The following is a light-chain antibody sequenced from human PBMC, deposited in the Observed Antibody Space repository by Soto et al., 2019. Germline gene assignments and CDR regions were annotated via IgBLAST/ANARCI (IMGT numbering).Light chain of an antibody. CDR2: NTS. V-gene: IGLV8-61*01. CDR3: VLYMGSGISV. Sequence: QAVVTQEPPFSVSPGGTVTLTCGLSSGSVSLSYYPSWYQQTPGQAPRTLIYNTSTRSSGVPDRFSGSILGNKAALTITGAQADDESDYYCVLYMGSGISVFGGGTKVTVL. J-gene: IGLJ2*01. CDR1: SGSVSLSYY.